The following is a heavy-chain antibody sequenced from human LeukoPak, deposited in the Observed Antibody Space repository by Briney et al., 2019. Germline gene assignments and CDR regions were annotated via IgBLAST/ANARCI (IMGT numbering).Heavy chain of an antibody. J-gene: IGHJ6*03. CDR2: INPNSGGT. V-gene: IGHV1-2*02. CDR1: GYTFTGYY. CDR3: ARGPWLGYYYYMDV. D-gene: IGHD3-10*01. Sequence: ASVKVSCKVSGYTFTGYYMHWVRQAPGQGLEWMGWINPNSGGTNYAQKFQGRVTMTRDTSISTAYMELSRLRSDDTAVYYCARGPWLGYYYYMDVWGKGTTVTISS.